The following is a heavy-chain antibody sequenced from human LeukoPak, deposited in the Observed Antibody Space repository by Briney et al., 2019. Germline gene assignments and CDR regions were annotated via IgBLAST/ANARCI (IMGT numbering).Heavy chain of an antibody. CDR3: AREGYYYDSSGYFCDY. CDR2: IWHDGSNK. V-gene: IGHV3-33*01. J-gene: IGHJ4*02. D-gene: IGHD3-22*01. Sequence: GGSLRLSCAASGFTFSSYGMHCVRQAPGKGLEWVAVIWHDGSNKYYADSVKGRFTISRDNSKNTLYLQMNSLRAEDTAVYYCAREGYYYDSSGYFCDYWGQGTLVTVSS. CDR1: GFTFSSYG.